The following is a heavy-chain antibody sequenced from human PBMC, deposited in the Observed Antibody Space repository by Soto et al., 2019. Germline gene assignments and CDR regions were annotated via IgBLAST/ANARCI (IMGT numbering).Heavy chain of an antibody. J-gene: IGHJ4*02. V-gene: IGHV4-34*01. Sequence: QVQLQQWGAGLLKPSETLSLTCAVYGGSFSGYSWTWIRQPPGTGLEWSGEINHSGSTNYNPSLKSRVTIALDTSKNQFSLKLTSVTAADTAVYYCARDKITGLFDYWGQGTLVTVSS. CDR1: GGSFSGYS. D-gene: IGHD2-8*02. CDR3: ARDKITGLFDY. CDR2: INHSGST.